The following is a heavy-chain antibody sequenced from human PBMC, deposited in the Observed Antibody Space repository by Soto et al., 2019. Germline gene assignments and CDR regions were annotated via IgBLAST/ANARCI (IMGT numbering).Heavy chain of an antibody. D-gene: IGHD5-18*01. V-gene: IGHV3-21*01. CDR2: ISSSSSYI. Sequence: PGGSLRLSCAASGFTFRSYSMNWVRQAPGKGLEWVSSISSSSSYIYYADSVKGRFTISRDNAKNSLYLQMNSLRAEDTAVYYRARAEGGYSQFDYWGQGTLVTVSS. CDR3: ARAEGGYSQFDY. CDR1: GFTFRSYS. J-gene: IGHJ4*02.